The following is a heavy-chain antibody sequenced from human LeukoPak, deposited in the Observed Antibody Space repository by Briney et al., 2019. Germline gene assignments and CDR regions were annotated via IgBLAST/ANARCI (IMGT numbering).Heavy chain of an antibody. Sequence: SETLSLTCAVYGGSFSGYYWSWIRQPPGKGLEWIGEINHSGSTNYNPSLKSRVTISVDTSKNQFSLKLTSVTAADTAVYYCARVSWFPGTSYYYMDVWGKGTTVTVSS. V-gene: IGHV4-34*01. CDR3: ARVSWFPGTSYYYMDV. J-gene: IGHJ6*03. CDR2: INHSGST. D-gene: IGHD1-1*01. CDR1: GGSFSGYY.